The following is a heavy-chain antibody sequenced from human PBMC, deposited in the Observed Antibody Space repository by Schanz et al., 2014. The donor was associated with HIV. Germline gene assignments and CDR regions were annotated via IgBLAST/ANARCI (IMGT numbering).Heavy chain of an antibody. CDR2: ISYDGSNK. J-gene: IGHJ6*02. Sequence: QVQLVESGGGVVQPGRSLRLSCVASGFSFDSFGMHWVRQAPGKGLEWVAVISYDGSNKKYADSVKGRFTISRDNSKNTLYLQMKSLRPEDTAVYYCAKDRNYYDSRFLGKGNYYYYYGMDVWGQGTTVTVSS. CDR3: AKDRNYYDSRFLGKGNYYYYYGMDV. CDR1: GFSFDSFG. V-gene: IGHV3-30*18. D-gene: IGHD3-22*01.